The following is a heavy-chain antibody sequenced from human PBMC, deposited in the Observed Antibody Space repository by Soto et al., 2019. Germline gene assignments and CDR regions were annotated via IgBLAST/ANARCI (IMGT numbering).Heavy chain of an antibody. V-gene: IGHV1-24*01. CDR2: FDPEDGET. J-gene: IGHJ2*01. CDR3: ATDWSTVTTGSFGWYFDL. CDR1: GYTLTELS. Sequence: GASVKVSCKVSGYTLTELSMHWVRQAPGKGLEWMGGFDPEDGETIYAQKFQGRVTMTEDTSTDTAYMELSSLRSEDTAVYYCATDWSTVTTGSFGWYFDLWGRGTLVTV. D-gene: IGHD4-17*01.